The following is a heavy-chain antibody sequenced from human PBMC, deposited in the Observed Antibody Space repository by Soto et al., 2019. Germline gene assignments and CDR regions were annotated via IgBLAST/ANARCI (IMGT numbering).Heavy chain of an antibody. CDR3: AKGGATYGLLTHDY. Sequence: EVQLLESGGDLVQPGGSLRVSCVASGFTFSNYAMSWVRQAPGKGLEWITTITGSSTVTYYTDSVKGRFAISRDNSKNTLFLQMNSLTAEDTAVYYCAKGGATYGLLTHDYWGQVTLVTVSS. CDR2: ITGSSTVT. J-gene: IGHJ4*02. V-gene: IGHV3-23*01. D-gene: IGHD3-9*01. CDR1: GFTFSNYA.